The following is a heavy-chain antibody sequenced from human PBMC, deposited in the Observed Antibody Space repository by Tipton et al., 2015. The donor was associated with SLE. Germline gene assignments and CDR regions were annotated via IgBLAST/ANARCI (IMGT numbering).Heavy chain of an antibody. V-gene: IGHV4-59*11. J-gene: IGHJ4*02. Sequence: TLSLTCTVSGGSISSHYWSWIRQPPGKELEWIGYIYYSGSTNYNPSLKSRVTISVDTSKNQFSLKLISVTAADTAVYYCARSPIFGVVTHFDYWGQGTLVTVSS. CDR2: IYYSGST. D-gene: IGHD3-3*01. CDR1: GGSISSHY. CDR3: ARSPIFGVVTHFDY.